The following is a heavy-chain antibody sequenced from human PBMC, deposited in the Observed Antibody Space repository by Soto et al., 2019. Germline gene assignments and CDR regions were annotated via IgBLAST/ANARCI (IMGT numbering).Heavy chain of an antibody. CDR3: ARDSRSSGYFDDWFDP. J-gene: IGHJ5*02. CDR1: GYTFTSYG. Sequence: ASVKVSCKASGYTFTSYGISWVRQAPGQGLEWMGWISAYNGNTNYAQKLQGRVTMTTDTSTSTAYMELRSLRSDDTAVYYCARDSRSSGYFDDWFDPWGQGTLVTVSS. CDR2: ISAYNGNT. D-gene: IGHD6-13*01. V-gene: IGHV1-18*01.